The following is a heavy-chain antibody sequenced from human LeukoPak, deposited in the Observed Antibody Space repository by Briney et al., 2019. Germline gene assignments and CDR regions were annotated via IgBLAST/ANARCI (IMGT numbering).Heavy chain of an antibody. Sequence: ASVKVSCKASGYTFTSYGISWVRQAPGQGLEWMGWISAYNGNTNYAQKFQGRVTMTRNTSISTAYMELSSLRSEDTAVYYCASEVGATNLDPWGQGTLVTVSS. D-gene: IGHD1-26*01. CDR2: ISAYNGNT. V-gene: IGHV1-18*01. CDR1: GYTFTSYG. CDR3: ASEVGATNLDP. J-gene: IGHJ5*02.